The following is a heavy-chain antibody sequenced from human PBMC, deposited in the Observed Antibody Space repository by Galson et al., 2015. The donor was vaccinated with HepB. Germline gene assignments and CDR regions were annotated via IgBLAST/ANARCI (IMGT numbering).Heavy chain of an antibody. CDR2: ISYDGSNK. CDR3: AKDRDYGGNYFDY. CDR1: GFTFSSYG. J-gene: IGHJ4*02. D-gene: IGHD4-23*01. V-gene: IGHV3-30*18. Sequence: SLRLSCAASGFTFSSYGMHWVRQAPGKGLEWVAVISYDGSNKYYADSVKGRFTISRDNSKITLYLQMNSLRAEDTAVYYCAKDRDYGGNYFDYWGQGTLVTVSS.